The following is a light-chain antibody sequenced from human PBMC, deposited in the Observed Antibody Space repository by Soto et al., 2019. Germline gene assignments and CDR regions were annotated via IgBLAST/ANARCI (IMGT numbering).Light chain of an antibody. Sequence: DIPVTQYPSSLSASLGDRVTMTGRASQRTSSYINSSQQKPGKAHEPLIYAAPRLQSGRPSSFSGSQPATGFTPTISRLEHGDFPTNHWRQSYRTNLAFVGGTKV. V-gene: IGKV1-39*01. CDR1: QRTSSY. J-gene: IGKJ4*01. CDR2: AAP. CDR3: RQSYRTNLA.